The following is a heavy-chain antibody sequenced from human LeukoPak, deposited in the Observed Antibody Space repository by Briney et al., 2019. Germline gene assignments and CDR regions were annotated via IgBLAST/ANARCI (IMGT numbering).Heavy chain of an antibody. CDR3: VVGSGAAGTSGWFDP. Sequence: GASVKVSCKASGGTFSSYATSWVRQAPGQGLEWMGRIIPVLGIANYAQKFQGRVTITADKSTSTAYMELSSLRSEDTAVYYCVVGSGAAGTSGWFDPWGQGTLVTVSS. J-gene: IGHJ5*02. D-gene: IGHD6-13*01. CDR1: GGTFSSYA. V-gene: IGHV1-69*04. CDR2: IIPVLGIA.